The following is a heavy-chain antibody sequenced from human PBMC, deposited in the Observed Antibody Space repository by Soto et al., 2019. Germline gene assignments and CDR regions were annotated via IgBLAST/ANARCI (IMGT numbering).Heavy chain of an antibody. Sequence: EVQLVESGGGLVQPGGSLRLSCAASGVTFSSYWMSWVRQAPGKGLEWVANIKQDGSEKYYVDSVKGRFTISRDNAKNSLYLHMNSLRAEDTAVYDCASHPFLGATDYWGQGTLVTVSS. V-gene: IGHV3-7*01. CDR3: ASHPFLGATDY. J-gene: IGHJ4*02. D-gene: IGHD5-12*01. CDR2: IKQDGSEK. CDR1: GVTFSSYW.